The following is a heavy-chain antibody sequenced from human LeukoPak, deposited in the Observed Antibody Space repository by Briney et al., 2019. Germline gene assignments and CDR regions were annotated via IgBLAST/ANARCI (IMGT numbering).Heavy chain of an antibody. V-gene: IGHV1-69*05. CDR3: ARAAGLWSYYSDY. Sequence: EASVKVSCKASGGTFSSYAISWVRQAPGQGLEWMGGIIPIFGTANYAQKFQGRVTITTDESTSTAYMELSSLRSEDTAVYYCARAAGLWSYYSDYWGQGTLVTVSS. J-gene: IGHJ4*02. CDR2: IIPIFGTA. CDR1: GGTFSSYA. D-gene: IGHD5-18*01.